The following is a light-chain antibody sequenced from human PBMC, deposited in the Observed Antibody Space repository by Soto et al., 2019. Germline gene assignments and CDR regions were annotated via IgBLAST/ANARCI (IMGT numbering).Light chain of an antibody. CDR2: EVS. CDR1: SSDVGGYNY. J-gene: IGLJ3*02. V-gene: IGLV2-14*01. CDR3: SSYTSSSTPWV. Sequence: QSALTQPASVSGSPGQSITISCTGTSSDVGGYNYVSWYQQHPGKAPKLMIYEVSNRPSGVSNRFSGSKSGNTASLTISGRQAEDEADYYCSSYTSSSTPWVFGGGTQLTVL.